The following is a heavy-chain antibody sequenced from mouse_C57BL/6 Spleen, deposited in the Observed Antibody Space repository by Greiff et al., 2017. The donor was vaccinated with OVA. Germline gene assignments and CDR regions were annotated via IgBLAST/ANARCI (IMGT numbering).Heavy chain of an antibody. V-gene: IGHV1-59*01. CDR1: GYTFTSYW. D-gene: IGHD1-1*01. J-gene: IGHJ4*01. CDR2: IDPSDSYT. Sequence: VQLQQPGAELVRPGTSVKLSCKASGYTFTSYWMHWVKQRPGQGLEWIGVIDPSDSYTNYNQKFKGQATLTVDTSSSTAYMQLSSLTSEDSAVYDCARSYYYGSSYVGGYAMDYWGQGTSVTVSS. CDR3: ARSYYYGSSYVGGYAMDY.